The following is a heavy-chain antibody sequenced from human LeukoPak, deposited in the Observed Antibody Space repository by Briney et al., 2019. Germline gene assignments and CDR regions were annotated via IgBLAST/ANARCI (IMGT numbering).Heavy chain of an antibody. J-gene: IGHJ4*02. D-gene: IGHD2-15*01. CDR1: GFTFSSYG. V-gene: IGHV3-30*03. Sequence: GGSLRLSCAASGFTFSSYGMHWVRQAPGKGLEWVAVISYDGSNTYYADSVKGRFTISRDNSKNTLYLQMDSLRAEDTAVYYCARGYCSGGICYFDYWGQGTPVTVSS. CDR2: ISYDGSNT. CDR3: ARGYCSGGICYFDY.